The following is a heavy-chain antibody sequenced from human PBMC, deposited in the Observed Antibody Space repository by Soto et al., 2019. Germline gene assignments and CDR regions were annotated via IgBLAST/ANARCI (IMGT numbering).Heavy chain of an antibody. D-gene: IGHD4-17*01. Sequence: SETLSLTCTVSGGSISNDDFYWSWIRQPPGKGLEWIGHIYYNGNTYYNPSLKSRLTMSLDTSQNQFSLHLSSVIAADSASYFCARATTVTSSFFYYGLDVWGQGTTVTVSS. CDR2: IYYNGNT. V-gene: IGHV4-30-4*08. CDR3: ARATTVTSSFFYYGLDV. J-gene: IGHJ6*02. CDR1: GGSISNDDFY.